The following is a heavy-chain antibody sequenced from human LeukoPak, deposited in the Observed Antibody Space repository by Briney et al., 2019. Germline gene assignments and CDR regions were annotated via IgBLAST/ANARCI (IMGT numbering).Heavy chain of an antibody. CDR2: ISGDGVST. CDR1: GFSVSSIY. CDR3: ARESGKFDY. Sequence: GGSLRLSCAASGFSVSSIYMSWVRQAPGKGLEWVSLISGDGVSTFYADSVKGRFSISRDNSKNSLSLEMNSLRTEDTAMYYCARESGKFDYWGQGTLVGVSS. V-gene: IGHV3-43*02. J-gene: IGHJ4*02.